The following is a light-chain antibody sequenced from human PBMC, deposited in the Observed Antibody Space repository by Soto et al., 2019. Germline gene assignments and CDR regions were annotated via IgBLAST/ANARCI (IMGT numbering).Light chain of an antibody. CDR1: QGISNY. CDR2: AAS. Sequence: DIEMIQAPSSLYTYVGDRDTITCRASQGISNYLAWWQQKPGKVPKLLIYAASTLQSGVPPRFSGSGSGTDFTLTISSLQPEDVATYYCQKSNSAPRTFGQGTKVDIK. J-gene: IGKJ1*01. CDR3: QKSNSAPRT. V-gene: IGKV1-27*01.